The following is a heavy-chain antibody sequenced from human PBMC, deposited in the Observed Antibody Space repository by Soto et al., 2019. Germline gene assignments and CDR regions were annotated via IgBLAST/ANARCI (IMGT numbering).Heavy chain of an antibody. CDR2: INSDGSST. CDR3: ARVTDPAMVLRGGWFDP. J-gene: IGHJ5*02. Sequence: EVQLVESGGGLVQPGGSLRLSCAASGFTFSNYWMHWVRQAPGKGLVWVSRINSDGSSTSYADSVKGRFTISRDNAKNTLYLQMNSRRAEDTAVYYCARVTDPAMVLRGGWFDPWGEGTLVTVSS. CDR1: GFTFSNYW. V-gene: IGHV3-74*01. D-gene: IGHD5-18*01.